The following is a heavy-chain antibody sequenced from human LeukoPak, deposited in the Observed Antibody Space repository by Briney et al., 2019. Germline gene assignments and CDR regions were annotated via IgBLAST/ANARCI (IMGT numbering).Heavy chain of an antibody. CDR1: GGSFSGYY. Sequence: SETLSLTCAVYGGSFSGYYWSWIRQPPGKGLEWIGEINHSGSTYYNPSLKSRVTISVDTSKNQFSLKLSSVTAADTAVYYCARDAEDYYDSSGYSNAFDIWGQGTMVTVSS. D-gene: IGHD3-22*01. J-gene: IGHJ3*02. CDR2: INHSGST. V-gene: IGHV4-34*01. CDR3: ARDAEDYYDSSGYSNAFDI.